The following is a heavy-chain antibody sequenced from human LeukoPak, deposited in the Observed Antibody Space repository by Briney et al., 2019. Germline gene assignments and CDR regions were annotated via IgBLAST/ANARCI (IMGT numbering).Heavy chain of an antibody. CDR2: ISYDGSNK. CDR1: GFTFSSYA. J-gene: IGHJ4*02. CDR3: ARGYGKNTDY. Sequence: GGSLRLSCAASGFTFSSYAMHWVRQAPGKGLEWVAVISYDGSNKYYADSVKGRFTISRDNSKNTLYLQMNSLRAEDTAVYYCARGYGKNTDYWGQGTLVTVSS. V-gene: IGHV3-30-3*01. D-gene: IGHD6-13*01.